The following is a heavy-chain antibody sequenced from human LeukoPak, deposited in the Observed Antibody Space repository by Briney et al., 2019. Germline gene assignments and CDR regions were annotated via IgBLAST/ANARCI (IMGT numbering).Heavy chain of an antibody. D-gene: IGHD6-13*01. CDR1: GFTVSSNY. CDR3: ARFSIAAAASYFDY. J-gene: IGHJ4*02. V-gene: IGHV3-66*01. Sequence: PGGSLRLSCAASGFTVSSNYMSWVRQAPGKGLEWVSVIYSGGSTYYADSVKGRFTISRDNSKNTLYPQMNSLRAEDTAVYYCARFSIAAAASYFDYWGQGTLVTVSS. CDR2: IYSGGST.